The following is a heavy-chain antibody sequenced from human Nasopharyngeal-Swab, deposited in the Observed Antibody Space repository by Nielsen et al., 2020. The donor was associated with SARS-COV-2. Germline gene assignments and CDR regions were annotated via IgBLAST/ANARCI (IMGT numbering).Heavy chain of an antibody. D-gene: IGHD6-19*01. CDR1: GGSFSGYY. CDR2: INHSGST. J-gene: IGHJ4*02. Sequence: SETLSLTFAVYGGSFSGYYWSWIRQPPGKGLEWIGEINHSGSTNYNPSLKSRVTISVDTSKNQFSLKLSSVTAADTAVYYCARQNTVAGTLDYWGQGTLVTVSS. CDR3: ARQNTVAGTLDY. V-gene: IGHV4-34*01.